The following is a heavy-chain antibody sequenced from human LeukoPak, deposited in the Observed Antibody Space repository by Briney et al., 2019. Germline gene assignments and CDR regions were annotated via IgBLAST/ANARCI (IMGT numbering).Heavy chain of an antibody. Sequence: ASVKVSCKVSGYTLTELSMHWVRQAPGKGLEWMGGFDPEDGETIYAQKFQGRVTMTEDTSTDTAYMELSSLRSEDTAVYYCATGDYYGSGSYHRPFDFWGQGTLVTVSS. CDR1: GYTLTELS. CDR2: FDPEDGET. D-gene: IGHD3-10*01. J-gene: IGHJ4*02. V-gene: IGHV1-24*01. CDR3: ATGDYYGSGSYHRPFDF.